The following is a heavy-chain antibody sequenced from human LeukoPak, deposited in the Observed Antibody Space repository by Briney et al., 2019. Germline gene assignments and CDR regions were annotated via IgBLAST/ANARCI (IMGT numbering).Heavy chain of an antibody. CDR3: AGDSTTVTTIVLYYYYMDV. CDR1: GYTFTSYY. CDR2: INPSGGST. D-gene: IGHD4-17*01. Sequence: ASVKVSCKASGYTFTSYYMHWVRQAPGQGLEWMGIINPSGGSTSYAQKFQGRVTMTRDMSTSTVYMELSSLRSEDTAVYYCAGDSTTVTTIVLYYYYMDVWGKGTTVTVSS. V-gene: IGHV1-46*01. J-gene: IGHJ6*03.